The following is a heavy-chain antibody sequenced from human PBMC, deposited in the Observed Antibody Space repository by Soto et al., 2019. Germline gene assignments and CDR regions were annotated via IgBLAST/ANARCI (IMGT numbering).Heavy chain of an antibody. CDR3: ARRYGSAFDF. D-gene: IGHD3-10*01. J-gene: IGHJ3*01. CDR1: GGSISSYY. V-gene: IGHV4-59*01. Sequence: QVQLQESGPGLVKPSETLSLTCTVSGGSISSYYWSWIRQPPGKGLEWIGYIYYSGSTNYNPSRKIRLPIPVDTSKNQFSLKLTSVTAADKAGYYCARRYGSAFDFWGQGTMVTVSS. CDR2: IYYSGST.